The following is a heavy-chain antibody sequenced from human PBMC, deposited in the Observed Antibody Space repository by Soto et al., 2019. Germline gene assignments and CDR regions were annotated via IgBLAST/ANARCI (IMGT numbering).Heavy chain of an antibody. J-gene: IGHJ5*02. Sequence: QVQLVESGGGVVQPGRSLRLSCAASGFTFSSYGMHWVRQAPGKGLEWVAVIWYDGSNKYYADSVKGRFTISRDNSKKTLYLQMNSLRAEDTAVYYCARDGYGPNWFDPWGQGTLVTVSS. D-gene: IGHD6-13*01. CDR1: GFTFSSYG. CDR2: IWYDGSNK. CDR3: ARDGYGPNWFDP. V-gene: IGHV3-33*01.